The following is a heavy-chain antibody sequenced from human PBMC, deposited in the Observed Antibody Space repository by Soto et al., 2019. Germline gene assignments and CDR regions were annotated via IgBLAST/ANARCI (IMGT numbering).Heavy chain of an antibody. J-gene: IGHJ6*02. D-gene: IGHD3-3*01. CDR2: IIPIFGTA. Sequence: SVKVSCKASGGTFSSYAISWVRQAPGQGLEWMGGIIPIFGTANYAQKFQGRVTITADESTSTAYMELSSLRSEDTAVYYCARAHARFSVFWSGYSLRGGEGSGMDVWGQGTTVTVSS. CDR3: ARAHARFSVFWSGYSLRGGEGSGMDV. CDR1: GGTFSSYA. V-gene: IGHV1-69*13.